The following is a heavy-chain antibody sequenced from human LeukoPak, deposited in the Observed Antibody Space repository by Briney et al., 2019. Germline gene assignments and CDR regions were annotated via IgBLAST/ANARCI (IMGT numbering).Heavy chain of an antibody. CDR1: GYTFTGYY. CDR2: INPNSGGT. D-gene: IGHD3-10*01. Sequence: GASVKVSCKASGYTFTGYYMHWVRQAPGQGLEWMGWINPNSGGTNYAQKFQGRVTMTGDTSISTAYMELSRLRSDDTAVYYCARGKWLLWFGELFFFDYWGQGTLVTVSS. V-gene: IGHV1-2*02. CDR3: ARGKWLLWFGELFFFDY. J-gene: IGHJ4*02.